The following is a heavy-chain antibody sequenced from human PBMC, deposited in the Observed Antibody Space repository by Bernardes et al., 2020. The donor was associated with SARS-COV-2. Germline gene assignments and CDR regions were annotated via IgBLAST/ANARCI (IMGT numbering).Heavy chain of an antibody. V-gene: IGHV4-59*01. Sequence: SETLSLTCTVSGGSISSYFWSWIRQPPGKGLEWIGYIHYSGRTNYNPSLKSRVTLSLDTSKNQFSLRLSSVTAADTAVYYCARGADSNLGPYQFHYWGQGTLVTVSS. D-gene: IGHD4-4*01. CDR3: ARGADSNLGPYQFHY. J-gene: IGHJ4*02. CDR1: GGSISSYF. CDR2: IHYSGRT.